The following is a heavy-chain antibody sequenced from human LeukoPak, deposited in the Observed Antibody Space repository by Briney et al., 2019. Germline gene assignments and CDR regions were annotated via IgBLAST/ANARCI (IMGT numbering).Heavy chain of an antibody. CDR2: ISSSGSNI. CDR1: GFTFSSYE. D-gene: IGHD1-26*01. J-gene: IGHJ3*02. Sequence: GGSLRLSCAASGFTFSSYEMNWVRQAPGKGLEWVSYISSSGSNIYYVDSVKGRFTISRENAKNSLYLQMNSLRVEDTAVYYCARDGLLRGRAKGAFDIWGQGTMVTVSS. CDR3: ARDGLLRGRAKGAFDI. V-gene: IGHV3-48*03.